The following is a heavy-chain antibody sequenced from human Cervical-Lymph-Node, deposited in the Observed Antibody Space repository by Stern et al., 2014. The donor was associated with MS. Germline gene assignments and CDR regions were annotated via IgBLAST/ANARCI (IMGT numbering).Heavy chain of an antibody. Sequence: QLVQSGAEVKKPGSSVKVSCKASGDTFSNFNIGWVRQAPGQGPEWLGGIPHLFGAAYYAQKFQGRVTFTADESTSTTYMELSGLRSADTAIYYCARHQGGIAAYWGQGTLVTVSS. CDR3: ARHQGGIAAY. CDR1: GDTFSNFN. J-gene: IGHJ4*02. CDR2: IPHLFGAA. D-gene: IGHD6-13*01. V-gene: IGHV1-69*01.